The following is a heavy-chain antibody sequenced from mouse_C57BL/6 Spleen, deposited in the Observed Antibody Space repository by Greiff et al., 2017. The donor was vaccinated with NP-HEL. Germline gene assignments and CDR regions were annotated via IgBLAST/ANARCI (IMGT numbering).Heavy chain of an antibody. CDR1: GYTFTSYW. Sequence: QVQLQQPGAELVRPGSSVKLSCKASGYTFTSYWMHWVKQRPIQGLEWIGNIDPSDSETHYNQKFKDKATLTVDKSSSTAYMQLSSLTSEDSAVYYCARSDHYGSLYFDYWGQGTTLTVSS. CDR3: ARSDHYGSLYFDY. J-gene: IGHJ2*01. D-gene: IGHD1-1*01. CDR2: IDPSDSET. V-gene: IGHV1-52*01.